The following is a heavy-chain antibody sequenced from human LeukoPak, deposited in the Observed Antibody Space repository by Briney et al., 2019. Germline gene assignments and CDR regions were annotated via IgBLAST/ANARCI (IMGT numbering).Heavy chain of an antibody. CDR2: INHSGST. D-gene: IGHD3-10*01. Sequence: SETLSLTCAVYGGSFSGYCWSWIRQPPGKGLEWIGEINHSGSTNYNPSLKSRVTISVDTSKNQFSLKLSSVTAADTAVHYCARLGLWFGELGYGYWGQGTLVTVSS. J-gene: IGHJ4*02. CDR3: ARLGLWFGELGYGY. CDR1: GGSFSGYC. V-gene: IGHV4-34*01.